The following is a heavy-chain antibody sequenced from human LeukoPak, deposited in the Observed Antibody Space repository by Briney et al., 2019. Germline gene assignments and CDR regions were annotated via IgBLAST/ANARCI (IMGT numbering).Heavy chain of an antibody. J-gene: IGHJ3*02. CDR1: GGSISRYY. Sequence: SETLSLTCTVSGGSISRYYWAWIRQPAGKGLEGIGRIYSSWYTNHNPSLTRRVTMSIHTSKNQFSLKLSSVTAADTAVYYCASDIRGANALDIWGQGTMVTVSS. D-gene: IGHD1-26*01. CDR3: ASDIRGANALDI. V-gene: IGHV4-4*07. CDR2: IYSSWYT.